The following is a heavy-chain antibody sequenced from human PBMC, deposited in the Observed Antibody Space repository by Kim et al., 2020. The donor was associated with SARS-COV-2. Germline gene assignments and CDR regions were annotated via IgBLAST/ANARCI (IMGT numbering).Heavy chain of an antibody. CDR1: GFTFSSYG. V-gene: IGHV3-30*04. Sequence: GGSLRLSCAASGFTFSSYGMHWVRQAPGKGLEWVAVISYDGSNKNYVDSVKGRFTISRDNSKNTLYLQMNSLRDEDTAVYYCARDIASYSSGWIYYYYGMDVWGQGTTVTVSS. J-gene: IGHJ6*02. CDR2: ISYDGSNK. D-gene: IGHD6-19*01. CDR3: ARDIASYSSGWIYYYYGMDV.